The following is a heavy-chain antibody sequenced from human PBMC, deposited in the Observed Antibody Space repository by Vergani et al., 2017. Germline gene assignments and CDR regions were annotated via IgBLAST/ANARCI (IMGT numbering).Heavy chain of an antibody. CDR3: AKDRPYYYDSSGYYVDAFDI. CDR1: GFSFSDHY. Sequence: QVQLVESGGGLVKPGGSLRLSCAASGFSFSDHYMTWIRQAPGKGLEWVSYISNSGNTIEYADSVKGRFSISRDNAKSSLFLQMDSLRAEDTAVYYCAKDRPYYYDSSGYYVDAFDIWGQGTMVTVSS. CDR2: ISNSGNTI. V-gene: IGHV3-11*01. J-gene: IGHJ3*02. D-gene: IGHD3-22*01.